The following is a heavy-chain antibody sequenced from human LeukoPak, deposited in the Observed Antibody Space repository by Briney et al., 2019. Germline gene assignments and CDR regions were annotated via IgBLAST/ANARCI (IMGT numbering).Heavy chain of an antibody. D-gene: IGHD6-19*01. V-gene: IGHV1-18*01. CDR3: AGAGSGSGWYFDY. Sequence: GASVKVSCKASGYDFTSVGITWVRRAPGQGLEWMGWISPYNGNTRYAQKFQGRVAMTTDTSTTTAYMELRGLRFNDTAVYYCAGAGSGSGWYFDYWGQGTLVTVSS. CDR1: GYDFTSVG. J-gene: IGHJ4*02. CDR2: ISPYNGNT.